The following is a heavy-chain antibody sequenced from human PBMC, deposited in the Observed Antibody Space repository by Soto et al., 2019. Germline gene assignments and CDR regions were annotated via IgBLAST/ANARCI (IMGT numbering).Heavy chain of an antibody. D-gene: IGHD3-10*01. J-gene: IGHJ4*02. Sequence: ASVKVSCQASGYIFTSHYIHWVRQAPGQGLQWMGLINPSGAKTSYAEKFQGRVTLTRDTTTSTVYLELNSLRSEDTDVYSCARGSRNHGDAVDYWGQGTRGTVS. CDR2: INPSGAKT. CDR1: GYIFTSHY. CDR3: ARGSRNHGDAVDY. V-gene: IGHV1-46*03.